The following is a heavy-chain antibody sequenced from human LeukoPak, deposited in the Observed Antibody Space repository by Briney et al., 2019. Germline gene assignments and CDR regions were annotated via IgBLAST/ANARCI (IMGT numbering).Heavy chain of an antibody. D-gene: IGHD2-21*02. Sequence: SETLSLTCSVSGGSVSNDYWSWIRQTPEKGLEWIAYIQYRGSTFYNPSLRSRVTISLDTSKNQFSLELASVTAADTAVYYCARGDSQFDYWGQGALVTVSS. V-gene: IGHV4-59*02. CDR2: IQYRGST. CDR1: GGSVSNDY. J-gene: IGHJ4*02. CDR3: ARGDSQFDY.